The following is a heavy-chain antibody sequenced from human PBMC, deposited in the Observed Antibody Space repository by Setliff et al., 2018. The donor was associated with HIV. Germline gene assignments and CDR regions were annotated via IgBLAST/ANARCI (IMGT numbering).Heavy chain of an antibody. V-gene: IGHV3-74*01. D-gene: IGHD3-10*01. CDR3: AAHIAHNYFGSGSPLDY. CDR1: GFTFSSYW. CDR2: INSDGSST. Sequence: PGGSLRLSCAASGFTFSSYWMHWVRQAPGKGPVWVSRINSDGSSTSYADSVKGLFTISRDNAKNTLYLQMNSLRAEDTAVYYCAAHIAHNYFGSGSPLDYWGQGTLVTVSS. J-gene: IGHJ4*02.